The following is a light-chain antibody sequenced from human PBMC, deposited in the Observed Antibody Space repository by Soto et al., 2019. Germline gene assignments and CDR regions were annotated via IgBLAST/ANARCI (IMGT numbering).Light chain of an antibody. J-gene: IGKJ2*01. Sequence: EIVMTQSPATLSVSPGERATLSCRASQSVSSNLAWFQQKPGQAPRLLIYGTSTRATGIPARFSGCGSGTEFTLTISSLQSEDFAFYYCQQYNNWRYTFGPGTKLQIK. CDR2: GTS. V-gene: IGKV3-15*01. CDR1: QSVSSN. CDR3: QQYNNWRYT.